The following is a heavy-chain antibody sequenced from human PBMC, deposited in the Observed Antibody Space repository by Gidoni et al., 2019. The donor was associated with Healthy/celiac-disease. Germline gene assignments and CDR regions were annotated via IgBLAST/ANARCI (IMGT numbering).Heavy chain of an antibody. CDR1: GGSFSGYY. CDR2: INHSGST. CDR3: ARGTSGSAHDY. Sequence: QVQLQQWGAGLLKPSETLSLTCAVYGGSFSGYYWSWIRQPPGKGLEWIGEINHSGSTNYNPSLKSRVTISVDTSKNQLSLKLSSVTAADTAVYYCARGTSGSAHDYWGQGTLVTVSS. D-gene: IGHD6-19*01. J-gene: IGHJ4*02. V-gene: IGHV4-34*01.